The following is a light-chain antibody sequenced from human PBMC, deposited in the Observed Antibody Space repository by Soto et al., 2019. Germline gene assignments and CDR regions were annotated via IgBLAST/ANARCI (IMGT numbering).Light chain of an antibody. CDR3: TPYV. V-gene: IGLV2-23*01. Sequence: QSALTQPASVSGSPGQSITISCTGTSSDVGSYNLVSWYQQHPGKAPKLMIYEGSKRPSGVSNRFSGSKSGNTASLTISGLQAEDEADYYCTPYVFGTGTKLTV. J-gene: IGLJ1*01. CDR1: SSDVGSYNL. CDR2: EGS.